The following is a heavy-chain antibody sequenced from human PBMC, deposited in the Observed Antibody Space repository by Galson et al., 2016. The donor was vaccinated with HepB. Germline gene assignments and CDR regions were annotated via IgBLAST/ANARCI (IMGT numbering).Heavy chain of an antibody. V-gene: IGHV1-18*01. J-gene: IGHJ6*02. CDR3: ARDPEVQLWSDEYHYYGLDV. CDR1: GYTFTSYG. D-gene: IGHD5-18*01. Sequence: SVKVSCKASGYTFTSYGISWVRQAPGQGLEWMGWISAYYGNTNYAQKLQGRVTMTTDTSTSTAYMELRSLRSDDTAVYYCARDPEVQLWSDEYHYYGLDVWGPGTTVTVSS. CDR2: ISAYYGNT.